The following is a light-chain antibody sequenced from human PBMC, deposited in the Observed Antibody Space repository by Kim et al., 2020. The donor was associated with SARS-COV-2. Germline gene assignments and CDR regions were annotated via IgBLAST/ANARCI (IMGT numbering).Light chain of an antibody. Sequence: ISCTGTSSDIGEYNYVSWYQQHPGEAPKLMIFEVSKRPSGVPGRFSGSKSGNTASLTVSGLQAEDEADYYCSSYAGTTNPVVFGGGTQLTVL. CDR1: SSDIGEYNY. CDR3: SSYAGTTNPVV. J-gene: IGLJ2*01. V-gene: IGLV2-8*01. CDR2: EVS.